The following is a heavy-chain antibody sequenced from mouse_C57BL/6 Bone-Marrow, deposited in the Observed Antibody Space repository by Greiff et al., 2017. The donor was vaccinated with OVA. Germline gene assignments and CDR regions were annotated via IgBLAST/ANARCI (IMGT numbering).Heavy chain of an antibody. CDR3: ARNDYDVWFAY. J-gene: IGHJ3*01. CDR2: IYPCGVSS. D-gene: IGHD2-4*01. Sequence: VQLQQSGAELVRPGTSVKMSCKASGYTFTNYWIGWAKQRPGHGLEFICYIYPCGVSSTSNEKFKGKATLTADKSSSTAYMQFSSLTSEDSAIYYCARNDYDVWFAYWGQGTLVTVSA. CDR1: GYTFTNYW. V-gene: IGHV1-63*01.